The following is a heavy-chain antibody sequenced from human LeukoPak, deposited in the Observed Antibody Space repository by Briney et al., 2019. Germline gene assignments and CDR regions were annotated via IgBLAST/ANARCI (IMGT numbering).Heavy chain of an antibody. D-gene: IGHD4-23*01. CDR1: LVALSSNY. CDR2: VHGWDTT. J-gene: IGHJ3*01. Sequence: PGGSLRLSRVASLVALSSNYISLVRQAPGKGGEWVSVVHGWDTTQYGDSVKGRFNISRDNSKNMVYLQMNSLRPEDTAVYYCARDVDHPMLGGAFDLWGQGTMVTVSS. CDR3: ARDVDHPMLGGAFDL. V-gene: IGHV3-66*03.